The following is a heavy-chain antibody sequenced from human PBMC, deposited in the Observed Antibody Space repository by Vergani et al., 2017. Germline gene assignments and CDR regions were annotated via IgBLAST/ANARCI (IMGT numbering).Heavy chain of an antibody. J-gene: IGHJ3*02. Sequence: QVQLQESGPGLVKPSETLSLTCTVSGGSVSSGSYYWSWIRQPAGKGLEWIGYIYYSGSTNYNPSLKIRVTISVDKSKNQFSLNLSSVTAADTAVYYCARELPDGAFDIWGQGTMVTVSS. CDR3: ARELPDGAFDI. CDR2: IYYSGST. V-gene: IGHV4-61*10. D-gene: IGHD1-14*01. CDR1: GGSVSSGSYY.